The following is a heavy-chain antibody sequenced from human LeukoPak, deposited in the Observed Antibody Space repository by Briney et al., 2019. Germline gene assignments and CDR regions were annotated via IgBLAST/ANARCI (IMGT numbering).Heavy chain of an antibody. V-gene: IGHV1-2*02. J-gene: IGHJ6*03. CDR3: ARVAGIGLYYYYIDV. CDR1: GYTFTGYY. D-gene: IGHD3-3*02. CDR2: INPNSGGT. Sequence: ASVKVSCKASGYTFTGYYMHWVRQAPGQGLEWMGWINPNSGGTNYAQKFQGRVTMTRDTSISTAYMELSRLRSDDPAVYYGARVAGIGLYYYYIDVWGKGTTVTVSS.